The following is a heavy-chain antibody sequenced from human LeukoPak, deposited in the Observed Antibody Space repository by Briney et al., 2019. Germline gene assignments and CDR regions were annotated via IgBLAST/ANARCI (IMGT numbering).Heavy chain of an antibody. CDR1: GGSFSGYY. V-gene: IGHV4-34*01. CDR2: INHSGST. Sequence: SETLSLTCAVYGGSFSGYYWSWIRQPPGKGLEWIGEINHSGSTNYNPSLKSRVTISVDTSKNQFSLKLSSVTAADTAVYYCARATKYYYDSSGYYGRPGVYYFDYWGQGTLVTVSS. J-gene: IGHJ4*02. D-gene: IGHD3-22*01. CDR3: ARATKYYYDSSGYYGRPGVYYFDY.